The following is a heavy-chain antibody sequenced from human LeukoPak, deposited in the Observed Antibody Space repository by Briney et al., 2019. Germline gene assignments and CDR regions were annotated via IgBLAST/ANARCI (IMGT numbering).Heavy chain of an antibody. V-gene: IGHV4-34*01. CDR1: GGSFSGYY. J-gene: IGHJ6*03. D-gene: IGHD3-10*01. Sequence: PSETLSLTCAVYGGSFSGYYWSWIRQPPGKGLEWIGEINHSGSTNYNPSLKSRVTISVDTSKNRFSLRLSSVTAADTALYFCARNSLGEDYATGWSYYYMDVWGKGTKVTVSS. CDR3: ARNSLGEDYATGWSYYYMDV. CDR2: INHSGST.